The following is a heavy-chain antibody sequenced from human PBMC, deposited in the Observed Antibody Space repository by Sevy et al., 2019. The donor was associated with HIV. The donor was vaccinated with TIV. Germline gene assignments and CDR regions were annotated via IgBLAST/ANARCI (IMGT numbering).Heavy chain of an antibody. CDR1: GFTFSSYG. D-gene: IGHD6-13*01. CDR3: AKDSSSWYFFDY. CDR2: ISYDGSNK. V-gene: IGHV3-30*18. J-gene: IGHJ4*02. Sequence: GGSLRLSCAASGFTFSSYGMRWVRQAPGKGLEWVAVISYDGSNKYYADSVKGRFTISRDNSKNTLYLQMNSLRAEDTAVYYCAKDSSSWYFFDYWGQGTLVTVSS.